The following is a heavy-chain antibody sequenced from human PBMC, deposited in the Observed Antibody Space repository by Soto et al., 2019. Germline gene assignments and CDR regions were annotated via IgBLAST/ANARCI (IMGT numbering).Heavy chain of an antibody. CDR2: VGRGGSPT. J-gene: IGHJ4*02. Sequence: EVQLLESGGGLVQPGGSLRLSCAASGFTFSSYAMSWVRQAPGKGLEWVAAVGRGGSPTYYPDSVRGRFTISRDDSKNPGYLQRTSWRAEETPTYYGAKEISTSTGVADYGGQGTLATFS. V-gene: IGHV3-23*01. CDR3: AKEISTSTGVADY. D-gene: IGHD3-3*01. CDR1: GFTFSSYA.